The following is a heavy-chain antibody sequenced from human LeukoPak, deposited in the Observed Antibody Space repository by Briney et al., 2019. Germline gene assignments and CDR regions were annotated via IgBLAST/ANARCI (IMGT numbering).Heavy chain of an antibody. CDR2: INPNSGGT. Sequence: ASVKVSCKASGYTFTGYYMHWVRQAPGQGLEWMGWINPNSGGTNYAQKFQGRVTMTRDTSISTAYMELSRLRSDDTAVYYCARGLLGYCTNGVCYHGANDYWGQGTLVTVSS. V-gene: IGHV1-2*02. CDR3: ARGLLGYCTNGVCYHGANDY. CDR1: GYTFTGYY. J-gene: IGHJ4*02. D-gene: IGHD2-8*01.